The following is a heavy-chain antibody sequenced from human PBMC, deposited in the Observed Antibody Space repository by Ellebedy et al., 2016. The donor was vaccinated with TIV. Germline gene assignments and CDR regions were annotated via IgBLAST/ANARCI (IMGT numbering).Heavy chain of an antibody. J-gene: IGHJ6*02. CDR1: GYTLSSYY. CDR3: ARDRDAAMASFYYYGMDV. Sequence: AASVKVSCKASGYTLSSYYMHWVRQAPGQGLEWMGLINPSGRSTTYAQKFQGRVTMTRDTSTNTVYMELSSLRSDDTAVYYCARDRDAAMASFYYYGMDVWGQGTTVTVSS. D-gene: IGHD5-18*01. CDR2: INPSGRST. V-gene: IGHV1-46*01.